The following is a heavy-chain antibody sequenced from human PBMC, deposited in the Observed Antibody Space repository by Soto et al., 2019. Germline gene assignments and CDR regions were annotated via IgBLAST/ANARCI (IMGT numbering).Heavy chain of an antibody. CDR3: ARGRRDGYNYYGMDV. Sequence: GGSLRLSCAASGFTFSSYDMHWVRQATGKGLEWVSAIGTAGDTYYPGSVKGRFTISRENAKNSLYLQMNSLRAEDTAVYYCARGRRDGYNYYGMDVWGQGTTVTVSS. CDR1: GFTFSSYD. V-gene: IGHV3-13*01. CDR2: IGTAGDT. J-gene: IGHJ6*02.